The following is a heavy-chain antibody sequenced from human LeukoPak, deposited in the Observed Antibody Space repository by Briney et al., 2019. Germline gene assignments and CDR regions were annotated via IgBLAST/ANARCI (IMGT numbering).Heavy chain of an antibody. J-gene: IGHJ4*02. Sequence: GSSVKVSCKASGGTFSSYAISWVRQAPGQGLEWMGGIIPIFGTANYAQKFQGRVTITADESTSTAYMELSSLRSEDTAVYYCARGDLGHSSGWFLDYWSQGILVTVSS. D-gene: IGHD6-19*01. CDR1: GGTFSSYA. CDR3: ARGDLGHSSGWFLDY. V-gene: IGHV1-69*01. CDR2: IIPIFGTA.